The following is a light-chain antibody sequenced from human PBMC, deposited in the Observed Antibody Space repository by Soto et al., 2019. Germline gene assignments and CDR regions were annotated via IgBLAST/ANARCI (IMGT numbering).Light chain of an antibody. CDR3: CSYAGSSTLL. V-gene: IGLV2-23*01. CDR2: EGS. Sequence: QSALTQPASVSGSPGQSITISCTGSSSDDGNYNLVSWYQQHPGKAPKLMIYEGSKRPSGVSNRFSGSKSGNTASLTISGLQAEDEADYYCCSYAGSSTLLFGGGTQLTVL. J-gene: IGLJ2*01. CDR1: SSDDGNYNL.